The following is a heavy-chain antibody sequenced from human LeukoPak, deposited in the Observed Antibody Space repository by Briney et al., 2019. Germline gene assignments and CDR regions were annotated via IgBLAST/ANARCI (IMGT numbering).Heavy chain of an antibody. Sequence: PSETLSLTCTVSGGSISSGDYYWSWIRQPPGKGLEWIGYIYYSGSTYYNPSLKSRVTISVDTSKNQFSLKLSSVTAADTAVYYCARTLIDIVGAPYFDYWGQGTLVTVSS. V-gene: IGHV4-30-4*01. CDR2: IYYSGST. CDR3: ARTLIDIVGAPYFDY. J-gene: IGHJ4*02. CDR1: GGSISSGDYY. D-gene: IGHD1-26*01.